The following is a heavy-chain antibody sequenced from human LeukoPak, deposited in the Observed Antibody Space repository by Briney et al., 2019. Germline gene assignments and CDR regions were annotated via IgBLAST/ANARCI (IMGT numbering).Heavy chain of an antibody. V-gene: IGHV3-74*01. CDR3: AKDFVSGITMTSSVGLFDY. CDR1: GFTFSNYW. D-gene: IGHD3-22*01. J-gene: IGHJ4*02. Sequence: PGGSLRLSCAASGFTFSNYWMHWVRQVPGKGLVWVSRINDDGSATFYADSVKGRFTISRDNSKNTLYLQMNSLRAEDTAVYYCAKDFVSGITMTSSVGLFDYWGQGTLVTVSS. CDR2: INDDGSAT.